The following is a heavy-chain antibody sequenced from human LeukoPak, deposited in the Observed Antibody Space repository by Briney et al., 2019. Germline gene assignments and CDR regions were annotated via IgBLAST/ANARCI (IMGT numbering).Heavy chain of an antibody. J-gene: IGHJ4*02. Sequence: SETLSLTCNVSDGSISSYYWNWIRQPPGKGLEWIGYIYYSGSTNYNPSLKSRVTISVDTSKNQFSLKLSSVTAADTAVYYCASGYCSGGSCYQFDYWGQGTLVTVSS. D-gene: IGHD2-15*01. CDR2: IYYSGST. CDR3: ASGYCSGGSCYQFDY. V-gene: IGHV4-59*08. CDR1: DGSISSYY.